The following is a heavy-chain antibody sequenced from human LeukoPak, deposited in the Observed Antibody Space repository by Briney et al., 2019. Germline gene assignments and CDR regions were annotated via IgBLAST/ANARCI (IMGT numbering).Heavy chain of an antibody. CDR2: IIPIFGTA. V-gene: IGHV1-69*01. Sequence: GASVTVSCKASGGTFSSYAISWVRQAPGQGLEWMGGIIPIFGTANYAHKFQGRVTITADESTSTAYMELSSLRSEDTAVYYCARVSGVTMVRGVIHYYYGMDVWGKGTTVTVSS. CDR3: ARVSGVTMVRGVIHYYYGMDV. CDR1: GGTFSSYA. J-gene: IGHJ6*04. D-gene: IGHD3-10*01.